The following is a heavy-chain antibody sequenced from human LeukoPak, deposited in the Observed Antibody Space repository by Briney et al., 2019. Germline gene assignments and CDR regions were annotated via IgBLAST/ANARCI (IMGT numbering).Heavy chain of an antibody. Sequence: SETLSLTCTVSGGSISSHYWSWIRQPPGKGLEWIGYIYYSGSTNYNPSLKSRVTISVDTSKNQFSLKLSSVTAADTAVYYCARGGGVTTPVDYWGQGTLVTVSS. CDR2: IYYSGST. V-gene: IGHV4-59*11. D-gene: IGHD4-17*01. CDR1: GGSISSHY. CDR3: ARGGGVTTPVDY. J-gene: IGHJ4*02.